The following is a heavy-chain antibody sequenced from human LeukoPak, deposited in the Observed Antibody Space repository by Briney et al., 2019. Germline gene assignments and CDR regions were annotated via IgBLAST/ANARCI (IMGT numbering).Heavy chain of an antibody. D-gene: IGHD3-9*01. V-gene: IGHV1-18*01. CDR1: GYTFTSYG. CDR3: ARDYDILTSAKGYYYYMDV. Sequence: ASVKVSCKASGYTFTSYGISWVRQAPGQGLEWMGWISAYNGNTNYAQKLQGRVTMTTDTSTSTAYMELRSLRSDDTAVYYCARDYDILTSAKGYYYYMDVWGKETTVTISS. CDR2: ISAYNGNT. J-gene: IGHJ6*03.